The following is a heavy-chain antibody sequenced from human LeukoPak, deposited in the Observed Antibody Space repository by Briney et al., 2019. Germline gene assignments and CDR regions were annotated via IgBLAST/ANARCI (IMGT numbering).Heavy chain of an antibody. CDR3: AREMATIDRFGYYYYYYMDV. CDR2: IYSGGST. Sequence: GGSLRLSCAASGFTVSSNYMSWVRQAPGKGLEWVSGIYSGGSTYYVGSVKGRFTISRDNSKNTLYLQMDSQRSEDTAVYYCAREMATIDRFGYYYYYYMDVWGKGTTVTVSS. CDR1: GFTVSSNY. J-gene: IGHJ6*03. V-gene: IGHV3-53*01. D-gene: IGHD5-24*01.